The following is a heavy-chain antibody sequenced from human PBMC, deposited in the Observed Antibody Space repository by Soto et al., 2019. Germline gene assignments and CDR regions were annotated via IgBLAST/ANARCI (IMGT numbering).Heavy chain of an antibody. CDR1: GFTFGTTD. V-gene: IGHV3-23*01. CDR3: VKNSGWFNT. D-gene: IGHD3-10*01. Sequence: QFLQSGGGLVQPGGSLTLSCAASGFTFGTTDMSWVRRAPGEWLEGVSTIDGSSGITYYADSVKGRFTISRDNYRNTVYLQRNSLRGDDTALYYCVKNSGWFNTCGQGALVTVSS. CDR2: IDGSSGIT. J-gene: IGHJ5*02.